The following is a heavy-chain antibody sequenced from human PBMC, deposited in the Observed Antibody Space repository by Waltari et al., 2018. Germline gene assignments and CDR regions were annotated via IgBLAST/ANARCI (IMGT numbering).Heavy chain of an antibody. J-gene: IGHJ2*01. D-gene: IGHD3-16*01. V-gene: IGHV3-23*04. CDR3: AKGGPRGSYYFDL. CDR2: IGESCVTS. CDR1: EFTLRNYA. Sequence: EVQLVESGGGLVQPGGSLRLSCAASEFTLRNYAMRWVRQAPGKGLEWVSTIGESCVTSFYVDSVKGWFTISRDNTKNTLYLQMNSLRAEDTAVYYCAKGGPRGSYYFDLWGRGTLVTVSS.